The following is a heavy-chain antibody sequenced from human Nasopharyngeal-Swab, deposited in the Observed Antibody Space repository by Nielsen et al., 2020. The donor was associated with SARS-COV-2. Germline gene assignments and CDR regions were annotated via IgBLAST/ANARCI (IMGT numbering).Heavy chain of an antibody. CDR2: ISGSGGST. Sequence: GESLKISCAASGFTFSSYAMSWVRQAPGKGLEWVSAISGSGGSTYYADSVKGRFTISRDNSKNTLYLQMNSLRAEDTAVYYCAKDREGQIVVVVAAIPIWGQGTMVTVSS. J-gene: IGHJ3*02. D-gene: IGHD2-15*01. CDR1: GFTFSSYA. CDR3: AKDREGQIVVVVAAIPI. V-gene: IGHV3-23*01.